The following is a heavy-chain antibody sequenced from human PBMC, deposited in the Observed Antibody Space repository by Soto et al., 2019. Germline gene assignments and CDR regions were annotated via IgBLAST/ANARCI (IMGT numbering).Heavy chain of an antibody. D-gene: IGHD2-15*01. CDR1: GYTLTELS. V-gene: IGHV1-24*01. J-gene: IGHJ4*02. Sequence: ASVKVSCKVSGYTLTELSMHWVRQAPGKGLEWMGGFDPEDGETIYAQKFQGRVTMTEDTSTDTAYMELSSLRSEDTAVYYCATDRGYCSGGSCYPIPYYFDYWGQGTLVTVSS. CDR2: FDPEDGET. CDR3: ATDRGYCSGGSCYPIPYYFDY.